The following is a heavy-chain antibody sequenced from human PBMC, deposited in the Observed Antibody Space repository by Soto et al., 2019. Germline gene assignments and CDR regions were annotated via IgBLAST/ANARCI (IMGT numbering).Heavy chain of an antibody. D-gene: IGHD1-26*01. CDR3: ARGVSVTLAVQGGAPDKNYFDS. Sequence: SETLSLTCAVSGGSFSGFYWSWIRQSSGKGLEWIGEIDHSGITNHDTALKSRATMSVDTSKNQFSLKLRSVTAADTAVYYCARGVSVTLAVQGGAPDKNYFDSWSQGTLVTVSS. CDR2: IDHSGIT. J-gene: IGHJ4*02. CDR1: GGSFSGFY. V-gene: IGHV4-34*04.